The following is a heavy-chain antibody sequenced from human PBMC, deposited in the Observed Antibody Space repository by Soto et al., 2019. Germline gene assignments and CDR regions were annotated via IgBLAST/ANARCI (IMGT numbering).Heavy chain of an antibody. CDR2: ITPVFGTP. J-gene: IGHJ6*02. Sequence: QVQLVQSGAEVKKPGSSVKVSCKASVGSLSNYGISWVRQAPGQGLEWMGAITPVFGTPNYAQKFKDSVTITAVESTTTGYMEVRSLTSGETAVYYCARVDATNIVVTTYYAMDVWGQGTRVNVSS. V-gene: IGHV1-69*12. CDR3: ARVDATNIVVTTYYAMDV. D-gene: IGHD4-17*01. CDR1: VGSLSNYG.